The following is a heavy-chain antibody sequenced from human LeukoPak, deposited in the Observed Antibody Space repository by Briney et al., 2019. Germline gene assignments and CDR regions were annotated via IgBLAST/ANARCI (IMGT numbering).Heavy chain of an antibody. CDR2: ISGSGGST. J-gene: IGHJ4*02. CDR3: AKGYYYDSSGYSLYYFDY. Sequence: PGGSLRLSCAASGFTFSSYAMSWVRQAPGKGLEGVSAISGSGGSTYYADSVKGRFTISRDNSKNTLYLQMTSLRAEDTAVYYCAKGYYYDSSGYSLYYFDYWGQGTLVTVSS. D-gene: IGHD3-22*01. V-gene: IGHV3-23*01. CDR1: GFTFSSYA.